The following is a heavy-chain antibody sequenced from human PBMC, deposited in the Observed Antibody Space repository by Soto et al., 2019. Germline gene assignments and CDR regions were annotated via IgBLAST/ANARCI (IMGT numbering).Heavy chain of an antibody. CDR3: ARLSPGEQQLVMGHYYYGLDV. D-gene: IGHD6-13*01. Sequence: PGESLKISCQGSGYNFAGYWIAWVRQMPGKGLEWMGIIYPDNSNTRYSPSFRGQVTISADKSISTAYLQWSSLKASDTAIYYCARLSPGEQQLVMGHYYYGLDVWGQGTTVTVSS. CDR1: GYNFAGYW. V-gene: IGHV5-51*01. J-gene: IGHJ6*02. CDR2: IYPDNSNT.